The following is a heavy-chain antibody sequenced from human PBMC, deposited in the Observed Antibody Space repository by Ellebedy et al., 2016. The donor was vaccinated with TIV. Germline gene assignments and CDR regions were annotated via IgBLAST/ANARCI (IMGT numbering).Heavy chain of an antibody. V-gene: IGHV3-23*01. CDR2: IRASGGTS. Sequence: PGGSLRLSCVGSGFNFNNADMTWVRQAPGKELEWVAAIRASGGTSYYAAPVQGRVTISRDYSRNTLSLDIRSLQVEDTAIYDCTKSRFDWLWGQGALVTVSS. J-gene: IGHJ4*02. CDR1: GFNFNNAD. CDR3: TKSRFDWL. D-gene: IGHD3-9*01.